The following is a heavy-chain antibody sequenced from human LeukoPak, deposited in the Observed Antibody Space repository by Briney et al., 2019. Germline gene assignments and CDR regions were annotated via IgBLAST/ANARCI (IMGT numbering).Heavy chain of an antibody. CDR2: ISGSGGST. V-gene: IGHV3-23*01. CDR1: GFTFSSYA. CDR3: AKGIYRSVAEPFDY. D-gene: IGHD3-16*02. Sequence: PGGSLGLSCAASGFTFSSYAMSWVRQAPGKGLEWVSAISGSGGSTYYADSVKGRLTISRDNSKNTLYLQMNSLRAGDTAVYYCAKGIYRSVAEPFDYWGQGTLVTVSS. J-gene: IGHJ4*02.